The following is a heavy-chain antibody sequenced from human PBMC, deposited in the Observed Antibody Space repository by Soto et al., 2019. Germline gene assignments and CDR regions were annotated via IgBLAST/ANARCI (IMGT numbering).Heavy chain of an antibody. CDR1: GFSLTTGGVG. V-gene: IGHV2-5*01. J-gene: IGHJ6*02. Sequence: QFTLKESGPTLVKPTQTLTLTCTFSGFSLTTGGVGVGWIRQPPGRSLEWLAVIYWNDDRRRSPSLENRLTITQDNLKNPGVPQKTNMDPVDTATYYCIYRRASWDYHGLDVWGQGTPVTVSS. CDR3: IYRRASWDYHGLDV. CDR2: IYWNDDR. D-gene: IGHD2-21*01.